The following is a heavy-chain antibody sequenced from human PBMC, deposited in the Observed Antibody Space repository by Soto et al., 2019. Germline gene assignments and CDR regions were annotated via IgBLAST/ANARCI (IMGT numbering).Heavy chain of an antibody. CDR2: MSYSGYT. V-gene: IGHV4-59*08. D-gene: IGHD3-10*01. J-gene: IGHJ6*02. Sequence: SGTLSLTCTFCGGSITSISNHYCSWIRQTPGKGLEWIGYMSYSGYTSYNPSLKSRVIISVDTSKNQFSLSLTSVTAADTAVYYCATQGFGVLHGLVDVWGQGTTVTVSS. CDR3: ATQGFGVLHGLVDV. CDR1: GGSITSISNHY.